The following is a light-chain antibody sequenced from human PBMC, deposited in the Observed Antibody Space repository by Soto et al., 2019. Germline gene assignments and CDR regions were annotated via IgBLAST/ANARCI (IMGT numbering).Light chain of an antibody. J-gene: IGKJ2*01. Sequence: DIQMTQSPSSLSASVGDSVTIPCRASQRLNKYLNWYQQRSGRAPRLLIHTASSLHSGVPSRFSGSGSGSDFTLTISSLQPEDFATYFCQQSFSTPYTFGQGTKLEI. CDR1: QRLNKY. CDR3: QQSFSTPYT. CDR2: TAS. V-gene: IGKV1-39*01.